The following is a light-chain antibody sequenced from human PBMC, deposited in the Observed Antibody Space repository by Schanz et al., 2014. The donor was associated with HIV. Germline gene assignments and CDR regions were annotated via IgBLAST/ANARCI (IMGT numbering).Light chain of an antibody. CDR2: RNN. J-gene: IGLJ2*01. V-gene: IGLV1-47*01. Sequence: QSVLTQPPSVSGPPGQRVIISCSGSSSNIGSNYVYWYQQLPGTAPKLLIYRNNQRPSEVPDRFSGSKSDTSTSLAISGLRSEDEADYYCQSYDSSLSVVFRGGTKLTVL. CDR1: SSNIGSNY. CDR3: QSYDSSLSVV.